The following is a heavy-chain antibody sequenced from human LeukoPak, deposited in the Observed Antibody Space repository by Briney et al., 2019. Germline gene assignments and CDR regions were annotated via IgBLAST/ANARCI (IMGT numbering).Heavy chain of an antibody. CDR3: ASGSDWLFDAFDI. D-gene: IGHD3-9*01. CDR1: GGSFSGYY. CDR2: INHSGST. Sequence: SETLSLTCAVYGGSFSGYYWSWIRQPPGKGLEWIGEINHSGSTNYNPSLKSRGTISVDTSKNQFSLKLSSVTAADTAVYYCASGSDWLFDAFDIWGQGTKVTVSS. V-gene: IGHV4-34*01. J-gene: IGHJ3*02.